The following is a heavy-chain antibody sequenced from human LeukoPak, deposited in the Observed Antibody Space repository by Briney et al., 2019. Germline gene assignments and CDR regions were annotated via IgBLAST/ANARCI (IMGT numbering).Heavy chain of an antibody. CDR1: GGSISSSSYY. CDR2: IYYSGST. J-gene: IGHJ4*02. D-gene: IGHD3-22*01. V-gene: IGHV4-39*01. Sequence: NPSETLSLTCTVSGGSISSSSYYWGWIRQPPGKGLEWIGSIYYSGSTYYNPSLKSRVTISVDTSKNQFSLKLSSVTAADTAVYYCARHREDYYDSSGYYLDYWGQGTLVTVSS. CDR3: ARHREDYYDSSGYYLDY.